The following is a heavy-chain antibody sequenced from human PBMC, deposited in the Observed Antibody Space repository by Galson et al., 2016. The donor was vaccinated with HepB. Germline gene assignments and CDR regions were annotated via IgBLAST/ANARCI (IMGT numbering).Heavy chain of an antibody. CDR3: ARDVQFRFDY. V-gene: IGHV1-18*01. CDR2: ISANGGNT. CDR1: GGTFSSYA. D-gene: IGHD4-11*01. Sequence: SVKVSCKASGGTFSSYAISWVRQAPGQGLEWLGWISANGGNTIYAQKSQDRVTMTRDTSASTVYMDLRSLRSDDTAVYYCARDVQFRFDYWGQGTLVIVSS. J-gene: IGHJ4*02.